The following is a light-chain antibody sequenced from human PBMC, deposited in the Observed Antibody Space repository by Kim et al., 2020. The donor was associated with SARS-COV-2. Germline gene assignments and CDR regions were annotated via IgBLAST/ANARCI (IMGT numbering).Light chain of an antibody. J-gene: IGLJ3*02. Sequence: QSITNSWTGTSSDDVGYNDVSWYQQHPGKAPKLMIYDVSNRPSGVSNRFSGSKSGNTASLTISGLQAEDEADYYCSSYTSSSTLEVFGGGTKLTV. CDR1: SSDDVGYND. CDR2: DVS. V-gene: IGLV2-14*03. CDR3: SSYTSSSTLEV.